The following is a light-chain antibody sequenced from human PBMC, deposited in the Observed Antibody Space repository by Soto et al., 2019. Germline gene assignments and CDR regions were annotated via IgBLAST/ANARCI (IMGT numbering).Light chain of an antibody. CDR2: DIS. V-gene: IGKV3-11*01. J-gene: IGKJ5*01. Sequence: EFVLTQSPATLSLSPGERAILSCRASQSVAGSLAWYQQKPGKAPRLLIYDISTRAAAIPARLSGSGSGTDFTLPVRSLEPEDFALYYCQQRSTRITFGQGTRLEIK. CDR3: QQRSTRIT. CDR1: QSVAGS.